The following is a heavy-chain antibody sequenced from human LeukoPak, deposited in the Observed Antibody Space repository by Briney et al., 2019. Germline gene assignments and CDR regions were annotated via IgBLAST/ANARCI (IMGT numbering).Heavy chain of an antibody. CDR2: FDPEDGET. CDR3: ARGGYDILTAPHWFDP. V-gene: IGHV1-24*01. Sequence: ASVKVSCKVSGYTHTELSMHWVRQAPGKGLEWMGGFDPEDGETIYAQKFQGRVTMTRNTSISTAYMELSSLRSEDTAVYYCARGGYDILTAPHWFDPWGQGTLVTVSS. CDR1: GYTHTELS. J-gene: IGHJ5*02. D-gene: IGHD3-9*01.